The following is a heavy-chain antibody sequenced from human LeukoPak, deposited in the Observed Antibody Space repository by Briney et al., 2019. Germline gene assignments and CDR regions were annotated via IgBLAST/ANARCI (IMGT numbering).Heavy chain of an antibody. D-gene: IGHD3-10*01. J-gene: IGHJ4*02. CDR1: GFTLSSYG. CDR2: IWYDGSNK. Sequence: GGCLRLSCAASGFTLSSYGIDSVRQAPGNWREWVAAIWYDGSNKYYADSVKGRFTISRDNSKNTLYLQMNRLRAEDTAVYYCAREVLWFGEGGYFDYWGQGTLVTVSS. V-gene: IGHV3-33*01. CDR3: AREVLWFGEGGYFDY.